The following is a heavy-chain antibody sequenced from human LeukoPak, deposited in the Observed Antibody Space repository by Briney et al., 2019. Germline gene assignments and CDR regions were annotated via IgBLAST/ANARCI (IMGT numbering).Heavy chain of an antibody. CDR1: GFTFSSYS. V-gene: IGHV3-21*01. CDR3: ARGEMVRGDWEFDY. J-gene: IGHJ4*02. D-gene: IGHD3-10*01. Sequence: GGSLRLSCAASGFTFSSYSMNWVHQAPGKELEWVSSISTSSSYIYYADSVKGRFTISRDNAKNSLYLQMNSLRAEDTAVYYCARGEMVRGDWEFDYWGQGTLVTVSS. CDR2: ISTSSSYI.